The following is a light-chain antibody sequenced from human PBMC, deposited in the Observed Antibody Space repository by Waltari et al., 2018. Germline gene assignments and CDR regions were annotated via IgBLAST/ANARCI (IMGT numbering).Light chain of an antibody. Sequence: SYVVTQPPSVSVAPGETATITCGGDNIGTYSVHWYQQKAGQAPVLVIFYDRDRPSGSPEGFSGANSGNTATLTISMGEAGDEARYYCHVWHPHVDPGVFGTGTEVTVL. CDR1: NIGTYS. CDR3: HVWHPHVDPGV. J-gene: IGLJ1*01. V-gene: IGLV3-21*04. CDR2: YDR.